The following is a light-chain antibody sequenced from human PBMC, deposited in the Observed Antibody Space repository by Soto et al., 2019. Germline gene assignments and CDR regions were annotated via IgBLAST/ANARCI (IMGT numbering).Light chain of an antibody. CDR2: AAS. CDR1: QSIRYY. Sequence: DIQMTQSPSSLSASVGDRVTITCRASQSIRYYLNWYQQKPGKAPKLLIYAASSLQSGVPSRFSGSGSGTDFTLTFSSLQPEDFATYYCQQSYSAPYTFGQGTKLEIK. CDR3: QQSYSAPYT. J-gene: IGKJ2*01. V-gene: IGKV1-39*01.